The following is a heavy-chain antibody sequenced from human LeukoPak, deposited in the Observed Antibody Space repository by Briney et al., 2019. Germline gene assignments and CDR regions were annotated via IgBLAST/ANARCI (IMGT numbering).Heavy chain of an antibody. V-gene: IGHV3-23*01. CDR2: IIGSSGST. CDR3: AKGAYDYIEIAYFDY. CDR1: GFSFNHYA. J-gene: IGHJ4*02. D-gene: IGHD5-12*01. Sequence: GGSLRLSCVASGFSFNHYAMNWVRQAPGKGLEWVSLIIGSSGSTFYADSVKGRFTISRDKSKNTLYLQMNSLRADDTAVYYCAKGAYDYIEIAYFDYWGQGSLVTVSS.